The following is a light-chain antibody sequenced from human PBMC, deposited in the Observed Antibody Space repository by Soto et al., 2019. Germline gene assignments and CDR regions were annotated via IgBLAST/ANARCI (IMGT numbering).Light chain of an antibody. Sequence: IVLTQSPCTLSLSPGERATLSCRASQSVTSSYLAWYQQKPGQAPRLLIDGASRRATGIPDRFSGSGSGTDFTLTISRLEPEDFAVYYCQRYGSSPPLTFGGGTKVDIK. CDR3: QRYGSSPPLT. V-gene: IGKV3-20*01. CDR1: QSVTSSY. J-gene: IGKJ4*01. CDR2: GAS.